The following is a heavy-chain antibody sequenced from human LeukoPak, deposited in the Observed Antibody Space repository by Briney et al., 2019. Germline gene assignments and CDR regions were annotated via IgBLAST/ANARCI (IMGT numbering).Heavy chain of an antibody. J-gene: IGHJ4*02. CDR3: AKDLSRSFDY. CDR1: GFTFSSCG. CDR2: ISYDGSDI. V-gene: IGHV3-30*18. D-gene: IGHD3-9*01. Sequence: GGSLRLSCAASGFTFSSCGMHWVRQAPGKGLEWVALISYDGSDIYYADSVKGRFTISRGNSKNTGYLQMNRLRDEDTAVYYCAKDLSRSFDYWRQGTLVAVSS.